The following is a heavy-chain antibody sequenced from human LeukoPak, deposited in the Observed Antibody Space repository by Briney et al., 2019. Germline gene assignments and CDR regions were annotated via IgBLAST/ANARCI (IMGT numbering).Heavy chain of an antibody. D-gene: IGHD2-2*01. V-gene: IGHV3-48*02. CDR3: ARGYCSSTDCHLARHFEF. CDR1: GFTFSTSG. J-gene: IGHJ4*02. Sequence: GGSLRLSCAASGFTFSTSGVGWVRQAPGKGLEWLSYITSATVTLYMGSVKGRFTISRDNAKNSLYLQMNGLREEDTAVYYCARGYCSSTDCHLARHFEFWGQGTRVTVSS. CDR2: ITSATVTL.